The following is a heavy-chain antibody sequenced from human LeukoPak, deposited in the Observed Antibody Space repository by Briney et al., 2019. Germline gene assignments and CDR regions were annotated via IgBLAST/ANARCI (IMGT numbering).Heavy chain of an antibody. J-gene: IGHJ4*02. CDR3: MRGGGYYDY. V-gene: IGHV4-59*01. Sequence: SETLSLTCTVSGGSISSYYWSWIRQPPGKGLEWIGYIYYSGSTNYNPSLKSRVTISVDTSKNQFSLKLSSVTAADTAVYYCMRGGGYYDYWGQGTLVTVSS. CDR1: GGSISSYY. CDR2: IYYSGST. D-gene: IGHD3-16*01.